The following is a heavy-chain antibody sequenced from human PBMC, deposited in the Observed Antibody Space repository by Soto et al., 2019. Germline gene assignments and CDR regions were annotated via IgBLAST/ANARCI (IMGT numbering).Heavy chain of an antibody. D-gene: IGHD2-2*01. CDR3: ATGFSSSNYYIDS. Sequence: EMQLVESGGGLVQPVTSLRLSCAASGFTFDDYVMHWVRQAPGKGLEWVSGISWNGNSRDYAESVKGRFTVSRDNAKNSLYLQMNSLRDEDTALYYCATGFSSSNYYIDSWGLGTLVTVSS. J-gene: IGHJ4*02. CDR2: ISWNGNSR. CDR1: GFTFDDYV. V-gene: IGHV3-9*01.